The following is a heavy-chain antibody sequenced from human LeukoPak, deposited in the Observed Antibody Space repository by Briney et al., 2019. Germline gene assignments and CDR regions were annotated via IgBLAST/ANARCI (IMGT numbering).Heavy chain of an antibody. Sequence: GGSLRLSCAASGFTFSYYGMSWVRQAPGKGLEWVSSIDSSGGSADYADPVKGRFTISRDNSKNTLYLQMNSLRSDDTAVYYCARDPSGGSYYTYNWFDPWGQGTLVTVSS. D-gene: IGHD1-26*01. J-gene: IGHJ5*02. V-gene: IGHV3-23*01. CDR3: ARDPSGGSYYTYNWFDP. CDR2: IDSSGGSA. CDR1: GFTFSYYG.